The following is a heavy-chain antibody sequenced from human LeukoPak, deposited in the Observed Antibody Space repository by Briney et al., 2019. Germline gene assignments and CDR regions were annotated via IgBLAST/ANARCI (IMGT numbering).Heavy chain of an antibody. D-gene: IGHD3-3*01. J-gene: IGHJ4*02. Sequence: GASVNVSCKVSGDTLTELSMHWVRQAPGKGLEWMGGFDPEDGETIYAQKFQGRVTMTEDTSTDTAYMELSSLRSEDTAVYYCATDLWSGSNRGYYFDYWGQGTLVTVSS. CDR1: GDTLTELS. V-gene: IGHV1-24*01. CDR2: FDPEDGET. CDR3: ATDLWSGSNRGYYFDY.